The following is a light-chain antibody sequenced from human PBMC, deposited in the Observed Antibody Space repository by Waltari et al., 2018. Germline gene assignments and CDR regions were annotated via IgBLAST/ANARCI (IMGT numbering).Light chain of an antibody. CDR1: QSVNSF. CDR3: QQYNDWPPLT. CDR2: GAS. J-gene: IGKJ4*01. Sequence: EVVMTQSPATLSVSPGERVTLSCRASQSVNSFVAWYQQKPGQAPRLLIYGASTRATGIPARFSGSGSGTEFTLTISSLQSEDFAVYYCQQYNDWPPLTFGGGTKLEIK. V-gene: IGKV3-15*01.